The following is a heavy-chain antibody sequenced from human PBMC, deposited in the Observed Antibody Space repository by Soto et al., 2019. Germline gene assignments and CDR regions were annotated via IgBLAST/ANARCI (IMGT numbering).Heavy chain of an antibody. D-gene: IGHD3-22*01. Sequence: SETLSLTCTVSGGSISSYYWSWIRQPPGKGLEWIGYIYYSGSTNYNPSLKSRVTISVDTSKNQFSLKLSSVTAADTAVYYCARQDDSSGYYSGTFDYWGQGTLVTVSS. CDR2: IYYSGST. CDR1: GGSISSYY. CDR3: ARQDDSSGYYSGTFDY. V-gene: IGHV4-59*08. J-gene: IGHJ4*02.